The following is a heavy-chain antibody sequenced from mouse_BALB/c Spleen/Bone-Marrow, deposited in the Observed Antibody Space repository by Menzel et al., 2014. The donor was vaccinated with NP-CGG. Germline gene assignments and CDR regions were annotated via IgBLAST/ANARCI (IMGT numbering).Heavy chain of an antibody. CDR1: GYTFTSYW. CDR3: ARDGVITSYYAMDY. J-gene: IGHJ4*01. D-gene: IGHD2-4*01. V-gene: IGHV1-69*02. CDR2: IDPSDSET. Sequence: QVQLKESGAELVEPGAPVKLSCKASGYTFTSYWMNWVKQRPGRGLEWIGRIDPSDSETHYNQKFKDKATLTVDKSSSTAYIQLSSLTSEDSAVYYCARDGVITSYYAMDYWGQGTSVTVSS.